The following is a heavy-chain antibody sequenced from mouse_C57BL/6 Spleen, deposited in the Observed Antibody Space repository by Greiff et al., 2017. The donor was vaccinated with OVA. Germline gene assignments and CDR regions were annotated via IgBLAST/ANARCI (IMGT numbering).Heavy chain of an antibody. V-gene: IGHV1-76*01. Sequence: QVQLQQSGAELVRPGASVKLPCKASGYTFTDYYINWVKQRPGQGLEWIARIYPGSGNTYYNEKFKGKATLTAEKSSSTAYMQLRSLTSEDSAVYIWARGGYYVAMDYWGQGTSVTVSS. J-gene: IGHJ4*01. CDR2: IYPGSGNT. CDR3: ARGGYYVAMDY. CDR1: GYTFTDYY. D-gene: IGHD2-3*01.